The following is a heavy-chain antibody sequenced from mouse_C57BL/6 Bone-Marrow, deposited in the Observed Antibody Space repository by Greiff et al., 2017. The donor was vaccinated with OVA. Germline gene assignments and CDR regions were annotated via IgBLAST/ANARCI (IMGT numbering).Heavy chain of an antibody. V-gene: IGHV1-59*01. CDR1: GYTFTSYW. J-gene: IGHJ2*01. CDR3: ASDHYGNSDN. CDR2: IDPSDSST. Sequence: VQLQQPGAELVRPGTSVKLSCKASGYTFTSYWMHWVKQRPGQGLEWIGVIDPSDSSTNYNQKFKGKATLTVDTSSSTAYMQLSSLTSEDSAVYYWASDHYGNSDNWGQGTTLTVSS. D-gene: IGHD1-1*01.